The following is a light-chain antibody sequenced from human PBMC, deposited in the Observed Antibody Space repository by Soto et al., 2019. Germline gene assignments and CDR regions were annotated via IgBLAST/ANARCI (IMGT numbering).Light chain of an antibody. CDR2: GAS. Sequence: EIVMTQSPATLSVSPGERATLSCRATHSVTTNLAWYQQRPGQAPRLLLYGASTRATGVAARFGGGGSGAEFTLTISSLQSEDIAVYFCQQYDSWPYTFGQGTKLEIK. V-gene: IGKV3-15*01. CDR3: QQYDSWPYT. J-gene: IGKJ2*01. CDR1: HSVTTN.